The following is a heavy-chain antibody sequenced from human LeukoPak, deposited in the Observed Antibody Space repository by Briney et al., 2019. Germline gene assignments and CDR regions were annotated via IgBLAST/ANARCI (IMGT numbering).Heavy chain of an antibody. CDR1: GFTFSSYA. CDR3: AKAFYSSGGGGAFDI. J-gene: IGHJ3*02. CDR2: ISGSGGST. Sequence: GGSLRLSCAASGFTFSSYAMSWVRQAPGKGLEWVSDISGSGGSTYYADSVRGRFTISRDKSKNTLYLQMNSLRAEDTAVYYCAKAFYSSGGGGAFDIWGQGTMVTVSS. D-gene: IGHD6-25*01. V-gene: IGHV3-23*01.